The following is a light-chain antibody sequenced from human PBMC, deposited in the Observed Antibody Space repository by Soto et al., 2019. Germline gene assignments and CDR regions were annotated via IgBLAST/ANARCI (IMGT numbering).Light chain of an antibody. V-gene: IGLV2-14*02. CDR2: EVS. CDR3: SSFTSSMTNV. Sequence: QSVLTQPASVSGSPGQSITISCTGTSSDVGSYNLVSWYQQHPGKAQKLMIYEVSKRPSGVSNRFSGSKSGNTASLTISGLQAADEADYFCSSFTSSMTNVFGSGTKVTVL. CDR1: SSDVGSYNL. J-gene: IGLJ1*01.